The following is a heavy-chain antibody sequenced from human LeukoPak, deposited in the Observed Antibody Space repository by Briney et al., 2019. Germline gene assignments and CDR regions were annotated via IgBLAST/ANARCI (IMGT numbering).Heavy chain of an antibody. D-gene: IGHD3-9*01. CDR2: IIPIFGIA. V-gene: IGHV1-69*04. Sequence: SVKVSRKASGGTFSSYAISWVRQAPGQGLEWMGRIIPIFGIANYAQKFQGRVTITADKSTSTAYMELSSLRSEDTAVYYCARVVGFGQSFDWLSIWFDPWGQGTLVTVSS. CDR1: GGTFSSYA. J-gene: IGHJ5*02. CDR3: ARVVGFGQSFDWLSIWFDP.